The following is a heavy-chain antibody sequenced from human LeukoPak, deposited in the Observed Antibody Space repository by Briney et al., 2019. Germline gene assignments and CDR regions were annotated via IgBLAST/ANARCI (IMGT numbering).Heavy chain of an antibody. D-gene: IGHD3-22*01. CDR1: GGSISSSNYY. CDR2: IYYTGST. CDR3: ARQYYESSGYVDY. Sequence: PSETLSLTCTVSGGSISSSNYYWGWIRQPPEKGLEWIGTIYYTGSTFYNPSLKGRVTISVDTPKNQFSLKLTSVTAADTAVYYCARQYYESSGYVDYWGQGYLVTVSS. V-gene: IGHV4-39*01. J-gene: IGHJ4*02.